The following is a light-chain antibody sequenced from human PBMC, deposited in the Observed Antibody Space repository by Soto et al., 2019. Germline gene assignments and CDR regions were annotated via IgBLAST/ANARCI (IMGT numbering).Light chain of an antibody. CDR3: HQYNSYWT. V-gene: IGKV1-5*03. Sequence: DTQMTQSPSTLSASVGDRVTITCRASQSIGSWLAWYQQKPGEAPKLLIYKTSILENGVPSRFSGSGSGTEFTLSISSLQPDDFATYYCHQYNSYWTFGQGTKVEIK. CDR1: QSIGSW. J-gene: IGKJ1*01. CDR2: KTS.